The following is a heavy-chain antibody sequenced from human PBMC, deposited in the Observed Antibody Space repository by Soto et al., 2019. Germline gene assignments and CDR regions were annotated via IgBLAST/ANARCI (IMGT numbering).Heavy chain of an antibody. J-gene: IGHJ6*02. V-gene: IGHV6-1*01. CDR2: TYYRSKWYN. Sequence: PSQTLSLTXAISGDTVSSNIAAWNWIRQSPSRGLEWLGRTYYRSKWYNDYALSVKGRISITSDTSKNQFSLHQNSVSPEDTAVYYCARVRYSSGAYYCYGMDVWGQGTTVTVSS. CDR3: ARVRYSSGAYYCYGMDV. D-gene: IGHD6-25*01. CDR1: GDTVSSNIAA.